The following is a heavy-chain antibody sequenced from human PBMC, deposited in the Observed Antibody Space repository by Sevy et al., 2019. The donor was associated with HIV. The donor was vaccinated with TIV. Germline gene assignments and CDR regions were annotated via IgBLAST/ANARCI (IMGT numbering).Heavy chain of an antibody. CDR3: ARDYQDPYCGGDCYPYYFDY. J-gene: IGHJ4*02. CDR1: GFTFSSYW. D-gene: IGHD2-21*02. CDR2: IKQDGSEK. Sequence: GGSLRLSCAASGFTFSSYWMSWVRQAPGKGLEWVANIKQDGSEKYYVDSVKGRFTISRDNAKNSLYLQMNSLRVEDTAVYYCARDYQDPYCGGDCYPYYFDYWGQGTLVTVSS. V-gene: IGHV3-7*01.